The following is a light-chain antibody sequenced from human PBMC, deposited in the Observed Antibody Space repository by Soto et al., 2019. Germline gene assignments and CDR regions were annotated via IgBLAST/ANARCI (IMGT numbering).Light chain of an antibody. V-gene: IGKV3-20*01. Sequence: EIVLTQSPGTLSLSPGERATLSCRASQSVTSNYLAWYQQKPGQAPRLLIYGSSSRATGIPDRFSGRGSGTEFTLTISRLEPEDIAVYYCQQYGSSPLTCGGGTKVEIK. CDR2: GSS. CDR3: QQYGSSPLT. CDR1: QSVTSNY. J-gene: IGKJ4*01.